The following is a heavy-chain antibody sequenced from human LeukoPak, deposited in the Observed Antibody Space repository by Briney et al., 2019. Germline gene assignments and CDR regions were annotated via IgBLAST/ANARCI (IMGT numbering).Heavy chain of an antibody. CDR2: IIPLFRTA. J-gene: IGHJ6*03. CDR1: GYTFIDQY. Sequence: SVKVSCKASGYTFIDQYIHWVRQAPGQGLEWMGGIIPLFRTANYAQKFQGRVTITADKSTSTAYMELSSLRSEDTAVYYCARDGTGGSPVLRTYYYMDVWGKGTTVTVSS. V-gene: IGHV1-69*06. CDR3: ARDGTGGSPVLRTYYYMDV. D-gene: IGHD2-15*01.